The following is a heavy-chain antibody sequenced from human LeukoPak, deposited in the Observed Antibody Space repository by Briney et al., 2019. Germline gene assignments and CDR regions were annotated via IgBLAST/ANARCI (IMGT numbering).Heavy chain of an antibody. Sequence: PGGSLRLSCAASGFTFSCYSMNWVRQAPGKGLEWVSSISSSSSYIYYADSVKGRFTISRDNAKNALYLQTNSLRAEDTAVYYCARDLISSYTIYYFDYWGQGTLVTVSS. D-gene: IGHD3-3*02. J-gene: IGHJ4*02. V-gene: IGHV3-21*01. CDR1: GFTFSCYS. CDR3: ARDLISSYTIYYFDY. CDR2: ISSSSSYI.